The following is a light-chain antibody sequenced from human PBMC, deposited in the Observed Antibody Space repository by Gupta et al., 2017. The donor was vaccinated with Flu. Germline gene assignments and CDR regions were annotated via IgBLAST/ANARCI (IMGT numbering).Light chain of an antibody. Sequence: NLMLTQPHSVSRSPGKTCTISCTPSSGSIASNNVQWYQQRPGSPPTTVIYYDNHRPSAVPARCFSSINRSSTSASLTISGLKAEDDADYYCQYSDSSNHLVFGGGTKVTVL. V-gene: IGLV6-57*01. J-gene: IGLJ3*02. CDR3: QYSDSSNHLV. CDR2: YDN. CDR1: SGSIASNN.